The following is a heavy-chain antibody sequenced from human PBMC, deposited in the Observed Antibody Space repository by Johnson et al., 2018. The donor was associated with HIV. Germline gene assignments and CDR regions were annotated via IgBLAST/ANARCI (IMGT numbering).Heavy chain of an antibody. CDR1: GFTVNNKY. J-gene: IGHJ3*02. D-gene: IGHD1-26*01. CDR3: ARSWELGETAFDI. CDR2: ISGSDHST. Sequence: VQLVESGGDLVQPGGSLRLSCAASGFTVNNKYMSWVRQPPGKGLEWVSVISGSDHSTSYADSVRGRFTISRDNSKNTLYLQMNSLRAEDTAVYYCARSWELGETAFDIWGQGTMVTVSS. V-gene: IGHV3-66*02.